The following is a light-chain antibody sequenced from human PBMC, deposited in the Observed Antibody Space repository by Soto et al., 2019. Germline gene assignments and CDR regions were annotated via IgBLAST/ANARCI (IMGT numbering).Light chain of an antibody. Sequence: QSALTQPASLSGSPGQSITISCTGTSIDVGGYNYVSWYQHHPGKAPKLMIYGVTNRPSGVSIRFSGSKSGNTASLTISGLQPEDEADYDCTSYLHRRTLVVFGGGTKLTVL. J-gene: IGLJ2*01. V-gene: IGLV2-14*01. CDR1: SIDVGGYNY. CDR2: GVT. CDR3: TSYLHRRTLVV.